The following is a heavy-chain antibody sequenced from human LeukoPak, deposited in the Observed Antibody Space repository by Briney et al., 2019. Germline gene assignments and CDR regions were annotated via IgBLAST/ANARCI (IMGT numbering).Heavy chain of an antibody. Sequence: GGSLRLSCAASGFTLSDYDIHWVRQPIGKGLDWVSGLGSAGDKYHAGSERGRFTISREDAENSVYLQMNGLRPEGTAIYYCARAKRETSTRPWTSGMDVWGQGTRVTVSS. D-gene: IGHD3/OR15-3a*01. V-gene: IGHV3-13*01. CDR2: LGSAGDK. CDR3: ARAKRETSTRPWTSGMDV. CDR1: GFTLSDYD. J-gene: IGHJ6*02.